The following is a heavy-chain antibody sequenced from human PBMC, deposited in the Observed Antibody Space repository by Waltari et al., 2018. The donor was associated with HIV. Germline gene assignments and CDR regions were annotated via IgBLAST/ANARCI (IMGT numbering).Heavy chain of an antibody. D-gene: IGHD3-3*01. CDR1: GFTFSNAW. V-gene: IGHV3-15*01. J-gene: IGHJ4*02. CDR2: IKSKTDGGTT. Sequence: EVQLVESGGGLVKPGGSLRLSCAASGFTFSNAWMSWVRQAPGKGLEWVGRIKSKTDGGTTDYAAPVKGRFTISRDDSKNTLYLQMNSLKTEDTAVYYCTTGPIFGVVTTYYFDYWGQGTLVTVSS. CDR3: TTGPIFGVVTTYYFDY.